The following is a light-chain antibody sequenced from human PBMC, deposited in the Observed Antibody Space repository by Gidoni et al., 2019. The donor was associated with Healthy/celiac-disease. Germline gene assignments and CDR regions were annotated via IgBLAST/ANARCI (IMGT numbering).Light chain of an antibody. Sequence: ELVMTQSPATLSVSPGERATLSCRASQSVSSNLAWYQQKPGQAPRLLIYGASTRATGIPARFSGSGSGTEFTINISSLQSEDFAVYYCQQYNNWPWTFGQGTKVEIK. CDR3: QQYNNWPWT. V-gene: IGKV3-15*01. J-gene: IGKJ1*01. CDR2: GAS. CDR1: QSVSSN.